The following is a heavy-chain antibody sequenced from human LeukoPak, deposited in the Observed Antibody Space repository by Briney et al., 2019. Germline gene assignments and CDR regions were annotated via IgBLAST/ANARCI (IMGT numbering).Heavy chain of an antibody. Sequence: GGSLRLSCTASGITFSSYGMHWVRQAPGKGLEWVAFIRYDGSYKYYADSVKGRSTISRDHSKNKLDLQMNSLKADDTAVYYCAKDSPVNYDILTGYIDYWGQGTLVTVSS. D-gene: IGHD3-9*01. CDR1: GITFSSYG. V-gene: IGHV3-30*02. J-gene: IGHJ4*02. CDR3: AKDSPVNYDILTGYIDY. CDR2: IRYDGSYK.